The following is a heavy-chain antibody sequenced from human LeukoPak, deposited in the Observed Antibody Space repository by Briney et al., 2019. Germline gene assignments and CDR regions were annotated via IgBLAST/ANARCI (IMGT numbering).Heavy chain of an antibody. V-gene: IGHV3-23*01. J-gene: IGHJ3*02. D-gene: IGHD3-10*01. Sequence: GALRLSCAASGFTFSSYGMSWVRQAPGKGLEWVSAISGSGGSTYYADSVKGRFTISRDNAKNSLYLQMNSLRAEDTALYYCAKGVRITMVRGAFDIWGQGTMVTVSS. CDR2: ISGSGGST. CDR1: GFTFSSYG. CDR3: AKGVRITMVRGAFDI.